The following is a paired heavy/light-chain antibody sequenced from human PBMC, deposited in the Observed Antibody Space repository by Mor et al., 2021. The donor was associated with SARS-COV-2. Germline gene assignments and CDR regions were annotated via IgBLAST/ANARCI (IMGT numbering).Heavy chain of an antibody. CDR3: ARDGGNEGATPLDY. D-gene: IGHD1-26*01. CDR2: IRYDGSKK. V-gene: IGHV3-30*02. CDR1: GFTFNGYG. J-gene: IGHJ4*02. Sequence: QVQLVESGGGVVQRGESLRLSCAASGFTFNGYGMHWVRQAPGKGLEWVAYIRYDGSKKYYGDSVKGRFTISRDNSKNTLSLQMNSLRVEDTAVYYCARDGGNEGATPLDYWGQGALVTVSS.
Light chain of an antibody. CDR1: KLGDKY. V-gene: IGLV3-1*01. CDR2: QNN. Sequence: SYDLTQPPSVSVSPGQTASIPCSGPKLGDKYASWYQQKPGQSPVLVIYQNNRRPSGIPERFSGSKSGNTATLSISGTQAMDEADFYCQAWDGTSWFFGGGTTLTVL. CDR3: QAWDGTSWF. J-gene: IGLJ3*02.